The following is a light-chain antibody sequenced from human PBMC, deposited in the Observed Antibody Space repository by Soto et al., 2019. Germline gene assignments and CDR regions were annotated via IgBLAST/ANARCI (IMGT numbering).Light chain of an antibody. CDR3: QKSYSTPWT. CDR1: QSISRY. V-gene: IGKV1-39*01. CDR2: AES. Sequence: DIQMTQSPSSLSSSVGDRFTITCRASQSISRYLNWYQQKPGKAPKLLIYAESSLQRGVPSRFSGSGSGTDFTLTISSLQPEDFATYYCQKSYSTPWTCGQGTKVDIK. J-gene: IGKJ1*01.